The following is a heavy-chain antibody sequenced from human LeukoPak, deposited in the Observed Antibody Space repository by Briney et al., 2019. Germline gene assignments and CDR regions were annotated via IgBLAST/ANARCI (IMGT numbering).Heavy chain of an antibody. V-gene: IGHV3-23*01. Sequence: PGGSPRLSCAASGFTFSSNAMSWVRQAPGTGLEWVSGITNSGGSTYYADSVKGRFAISRDNSKNTLYLQMNSLRAEDTAVYYCAKDIYGDYGGLDYWGQGTLVTVSS. CDR3: AKDIYGDYGGLDY. CDR1: GFTFSSNA. CDR2: ITNSGGST. J-gene: IGHJ4*02. D-gene: IGHD4-17*01.